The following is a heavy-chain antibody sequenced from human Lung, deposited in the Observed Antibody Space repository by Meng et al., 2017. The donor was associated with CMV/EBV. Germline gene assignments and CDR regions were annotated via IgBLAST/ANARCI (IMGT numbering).Heavy chain of an antibody. V-gene: IGHV3-74*01. CDR1: GFTFSSYW. D-gene: IGHD2-15*01. CDR3: VRDGKYCSSGTCDYYIMDL. Sequence: GGSXRLXXAGSGFTFSSYWMHWVRQGPGKGLVWVSRINSDGSSTTYADSVKGRFTVSRDNAKNTLYLQMSSLRAEDSAVYYCVRDGKYCSSGTCDYYIMDLWGQGTXVTVSS. CDR2: INSDGSST. J-gene: IGHJ6*02.